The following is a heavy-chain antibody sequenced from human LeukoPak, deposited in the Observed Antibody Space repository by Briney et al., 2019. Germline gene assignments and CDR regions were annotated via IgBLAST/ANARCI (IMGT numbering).Heavy chain of an antibody. CDR2: INWKTGAT. D-gene: IGHD3-10*01. CDR1: GFSFDDYG. J-gene: IGHJ4*02. CDR3: ARETSARGVSTH. Sequence: GGSLRLSCAASGFSFDDYGMSWVRQAPGKGLEWLSGINWKTGATGYSDSVKGRLTISKDNTKNSLYLQMNSLRAEDTAFYYCARETSARGVSTHWGQGTLVTVSS. V-gene: IGHV3-20*04.